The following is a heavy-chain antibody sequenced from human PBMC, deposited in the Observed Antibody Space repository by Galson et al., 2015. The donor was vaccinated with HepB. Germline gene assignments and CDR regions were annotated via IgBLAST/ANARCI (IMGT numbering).Heavy chain of an antibody. CDR2: IKQDGSEK. CDR1: GFTFSSYW. J-gene: IGHJ4*02. Sequence: SLRLSCAASGFTFSSYWMSWVRQAPGKGLEWVANIKQDGSEKYYVDSVKSRFTISRDNAKNSLYLQMNSLRAEDTAVYYCARDGEDGDYVPSSYWGQGILVTVSP. V-gene: IGHV3-7*01. D-gene: IGHD4-17*01. CDR3: ARDGEDGDYVPSSY.